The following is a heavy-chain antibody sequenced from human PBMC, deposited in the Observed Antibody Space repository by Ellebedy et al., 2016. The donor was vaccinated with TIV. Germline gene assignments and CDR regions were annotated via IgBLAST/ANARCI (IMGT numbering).Heavy chain of an antibody. CDR3: AREQHNTGYSSSWYWFDP. V-gene: IGHV4-34*01. Sequence: MPSETLSLTCDVHGESLTHDYWSWIRQSPGKGLEWIGEINHGGSTNYNPSLKSRLTLSIDTFKTQFSLKLSSVTAADTGTYYCAREQHNTGYSSSWYWFDPWGQGALVTVSS. J-gene: IGHJ5*02. CDR1: GESLTHDY. D-gene: IGHD6-13*01. CDR2: INHGGST.